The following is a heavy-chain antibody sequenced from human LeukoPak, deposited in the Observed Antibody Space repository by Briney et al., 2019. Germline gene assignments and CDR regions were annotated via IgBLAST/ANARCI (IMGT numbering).Heavy chain of an antibody. V-gene: IGHV3-30*04. Sequence: GGSLRLSCAASGFTFSSYAMHWVRQAPGKGLEWVAVISYDGSNKYYADSVKGRFTISRDNSKNTLYLQMNSLRAEDTAVYYCASSIAAAGELDYWGQGTLVTVSS. CDR2: ISYDGSNK. CDR1: GFTFSSYA. J-gene: IGHJ4*02. CDR3: ASSIAAAGELDY. D-gene: IGHD6-13*01.